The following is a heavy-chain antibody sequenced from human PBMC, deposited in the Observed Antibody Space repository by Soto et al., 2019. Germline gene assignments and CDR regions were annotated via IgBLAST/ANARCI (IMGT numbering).Heavy chain of an antibody. Sequence: PGGSLRLSCAASGFTFSNSWMTWVRQAPGKGLEWVANIKQDGSEKYYVDSVKGRFTLSIDNAKNSVSLQMNNLGVEDTAVYYCGRWEGSSGWTIDYWGQGTLVTVSS. CDR2: IKQDGSEK. J-gene: IGHJ4*02. CDR3: GRWEGSSGWTIDY. D-gene: IGHD6-19*01. V-gene: IGHV3-7*04. CDR1: GFTFSNSW.